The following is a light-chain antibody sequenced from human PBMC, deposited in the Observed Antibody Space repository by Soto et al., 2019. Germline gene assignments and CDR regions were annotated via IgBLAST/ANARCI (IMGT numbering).Light chain of an antibody. V-gene: IGKV1-27*01. CDR3: QKYNRAPLN. CDR1: QGISNY. CDR2: GAS. J-gene: IGKJ5*01. Sequence: DIQMTQSPSSLSASVGDRVTITCRASQGISNYLAWYQQKPGKVPELLIYGASTLQSGVPSRFSGSGSGTDFTLTITSLQPEDVATYYCQKYNRAPLNFGQGTRLEIK.